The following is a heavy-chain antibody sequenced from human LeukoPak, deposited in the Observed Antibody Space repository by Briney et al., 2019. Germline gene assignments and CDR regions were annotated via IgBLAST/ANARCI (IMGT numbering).Heavy chain of an antibody. J-gene: IGHJ3*02. CDR2: ISQDGSTQ. CDR3: ARENSAFDI. CDR1: GFTFRNYV. D-gene: IGHD4-23*01. Sequence: GGSLRLSCAASGFTFRNYVMHWGRQAPGKGLEWVAGISQDGSTQYYADSVKGRFTMSRDNCKNTVHLQMNSLRAEDTAPYYCARENSAFDIWGHGTMVTVSS. V-gene: IGHV3-30*04.